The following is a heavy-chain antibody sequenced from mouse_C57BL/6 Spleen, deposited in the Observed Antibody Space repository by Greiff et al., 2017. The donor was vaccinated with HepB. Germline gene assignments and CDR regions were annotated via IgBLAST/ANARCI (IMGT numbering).Heavy chain of an antibody. CDR1: GYTFTSYW. J-gene: IGHJ4*01. CDR2: IYPGSGST. D-gene: IGHD1-1*01. Sequence: VQLQQPGAELVKPGASVKMSCKASGYTFTSYWITWVKQRPGQGLEWIGDIYPGSGSTNYNEKFKSKATLTVDTSSSTAYMQLSSLTSEDSAVYYCARSDTTVVALYYAMDYWGQGTSVTVSS. V-gene: IGHV1-55*01. CDR3: ARSDTTVVALYYAMDY.